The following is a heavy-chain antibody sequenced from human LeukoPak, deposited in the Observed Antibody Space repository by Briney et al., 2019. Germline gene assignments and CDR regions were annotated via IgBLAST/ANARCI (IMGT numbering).Heavy chain of an antibody. CDR3: ARDCSGGSCYWIRDAFDI. J-gene: IGHJ3*02. CDR2: IYSGGST. CDR1: GFTVSSNY. D-gene: IGHD2-15*01. Sequence: GGSLRLXCAASGFTVSSNYMSWVRQAPGKGLEWVSVIYSGGSTYYADSVKGRFTISRDNSKNTLYLQMNSLRAEDTAVYYCARDCSGGSCYWIRDAFDIWGQRTMVTVSS. V-gene: IGHV3-66*02.